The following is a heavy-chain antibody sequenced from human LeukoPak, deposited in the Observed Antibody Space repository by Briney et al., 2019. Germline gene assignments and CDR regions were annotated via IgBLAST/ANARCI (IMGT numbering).Heavy chain of an antibody. Sequence: SETLSLTCTVSGGSISSGGYYWSWIRQHPGKGLEWIGYIYYSGSTYYNPSLKSRVTISVDTSKNQFSLKLSSVTAADTAVYYCAGDRTMTLNYWGQGTLVTVSS. CDR1: GGSISSGGYY. J-gene: IGHJ4*02. D-gene: IGHD3-22*01. CDR2: IYYSGST. V-gene: IGHV4-31*03. CDR3: AGDRTMTLNY.